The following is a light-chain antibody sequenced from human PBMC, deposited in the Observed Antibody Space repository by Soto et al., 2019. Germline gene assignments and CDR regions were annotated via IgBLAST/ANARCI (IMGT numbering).Light chain of an antibody. CDR1: QSVSSSY. CDR3: QHYGSSPPKYT. CDR2: DAS. V-gene: IGKV3-20*01. J-gene: IGKJ2*01. Sequence: EIVLTQSPGTLSLSPGERATLSCRASQSVSSSYLAWYQQKPGQAPRLLMYDASGRATHIPDRFSGSGSGTAFTLTISRLEPEDFAVYYCQHYGSSPPKYTFGQGTKLEIK.